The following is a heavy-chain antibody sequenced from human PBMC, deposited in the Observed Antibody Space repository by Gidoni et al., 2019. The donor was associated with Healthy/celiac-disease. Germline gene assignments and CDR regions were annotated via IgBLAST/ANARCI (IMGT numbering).Heavy chain of an antibody. Sequence: EVQLVESGGGLVQPGGSLRLSCAASGFTFSSYDMHWVRQATGKGLEWVSAIGTAGDTYYPGSVKGRFTISRENAKNSLYLQMNSLRAGDTAVYYCAREGGYSYGYDYWGQGTLVTVSS. J-gene: IGHJ4*02. CDR1: GFTFSSYD. CDR2: IGTAGDT. D-gene: IGHD5-18*01. V-gene: IGHV3-13*01. CDR3: AREGGYSYGYDY.